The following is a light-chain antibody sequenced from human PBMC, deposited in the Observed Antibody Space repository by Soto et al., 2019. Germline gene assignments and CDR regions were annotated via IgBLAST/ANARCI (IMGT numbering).Light chain of an antibody. CDR1: QNINTY. Sequence: DIQMTQSPSSLSASIGDSVSITCRASQNINTYLNWYQQKPGKAPKLLIYVASNLEGGVPSRFRGSGFGTYFTLTITSLQSEDFASYFCQQSSILPFTFGQGTKLEIK. J-gene: IGKJ2*01. CDR3: QQSSILPFT. CDR2: VAS. V-gene: IGKV1-39*01.